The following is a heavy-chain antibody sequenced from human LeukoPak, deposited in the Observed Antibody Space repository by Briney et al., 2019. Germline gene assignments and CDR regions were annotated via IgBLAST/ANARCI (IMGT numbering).Heavy chain of an antibody. D-gene: IGHD3-10*01. V-gene: IGHV1-2*02. CDR3: AGLLWFGELYWFDP. Sequence: ASVKVSCKASGYTFTGYYMHWVRQAPGQGLEWMGWINPNSGGTNYAQKFQGRVTMTRDTSISTAYMELRSLRSDDTAVYYCAGLLWFGELYWFDPWGQGTLVTVSS. CDR1: GYTFTGYY. CDR2: INPNSGGT. J-gene: IGHJ5*02.